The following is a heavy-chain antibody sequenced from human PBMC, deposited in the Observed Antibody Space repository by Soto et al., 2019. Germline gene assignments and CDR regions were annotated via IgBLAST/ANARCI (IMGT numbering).Heavy chain of an antibody. D-gene: IGHD2-15*01. CDR3: APHVSCSGGSCQYDAFAI. CDR2: ITADGGT. J-gene: IGHJ3*02. V-gene: IGHV3-23*01. CDR1: GFTVSSHA. Sequence: EVQVLESGGGLVQPGGSLRLSCEGSGFTVSSHAMTWIRQAPGKGLEWVSTITADGGTYYADSVKGRFAMSRDTSESTLYLQMNSLGAEDTAAYYCAPHVSCSGGSCQYDAFAIRGQGTMVTVSS.